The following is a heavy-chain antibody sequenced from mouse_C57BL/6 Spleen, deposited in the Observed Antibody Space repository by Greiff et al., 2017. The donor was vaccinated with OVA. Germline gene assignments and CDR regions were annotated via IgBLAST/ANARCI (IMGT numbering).Heavy chain of an antibody. CDR1: GYTFTSYW. D-gene: IGHD2-4*01. CDR2: IDPSDSYT. CDR3: ARYYDSPAGDY. V-gene: IGHV1-50*01. Sequence: VQLQQPGAELVKPGASVKLSCKASGYTFTSYWMPWVKQRPGQGLEWIGEIDPSDSYTNYNQKFNGKATLTVDTASSTAYMPLSSLTSEDSAVYYCARYYDSPAGDYWGQGTSVTVSS. J-gene: IGHJ4*01.